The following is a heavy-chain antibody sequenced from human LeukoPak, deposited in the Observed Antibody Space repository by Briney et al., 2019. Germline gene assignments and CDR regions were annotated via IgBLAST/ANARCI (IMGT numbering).Heavy chain of an antibody. V-gene: IGHV4-34*01. J-gene: IGHJ5*02. CDR2: INDGGST. CDR1: GGSFTKHQ. Sequence: SETLSLTCAVYGGSFTKHQWSWIRQPPGKGLEWIGAINDGGSTNYNPSLKSRVTISVDTSKNQFSLRLSSMTAADTAVYYCARLGSGSPSSWGQGTLVTVSS. D-gene: IGHD3-10*01. CDR3: ARLGSGSPSS.